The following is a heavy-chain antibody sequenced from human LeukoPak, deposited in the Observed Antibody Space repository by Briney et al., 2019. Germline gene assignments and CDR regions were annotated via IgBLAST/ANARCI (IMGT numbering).Heavy chain of an antibody. J-gene: IGHJ4*02. Sequence: SETLSLTCAVYGGSFSGYYWSWIRQPPGKGLEWIGYIYYSGSTNYNPSLKSRVTISVDTSKNQFSLKLSSVTAADTAVYYCARENSILVFDYWGQGTLVTVSS. CDR2: IYYSGST. CDR3: ARENSILVFDY. CDR1: GGSFSGYY. V-gene: IGHV4-59*01. D-gene: IGHD4-11*01.